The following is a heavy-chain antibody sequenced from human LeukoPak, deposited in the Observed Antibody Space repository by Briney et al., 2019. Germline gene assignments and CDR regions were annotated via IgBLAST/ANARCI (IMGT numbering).Heavy chain of an antibody. D-gene: IGHD1-14*01. CDR2: ISDSSSYI. V-gene: IGHV3-21*01. J-gene: IGHJ3*02. Sequence: TGGSLRLSCAASGFTFSSYRMKWVRQAPGKGLEWVSSISDSSSYIYYADSVKGRFTISRANAKNSLYLQMNSLRAEDTAVYYCARATEAFDIWGQGTMVTVSS. CDR1: GFTFSSYR. CDR3: ARATEAFDI.